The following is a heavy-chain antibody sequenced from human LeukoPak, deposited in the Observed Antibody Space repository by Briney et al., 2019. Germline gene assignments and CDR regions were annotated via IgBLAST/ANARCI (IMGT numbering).Heavy chain of an antibody. D-gene: IGHD5-12*01. V-gene: IGHV3-53*01. CDR3: VMRRGYDY. CDR2: MYISGTT. J-gene: IGHJ4*02. Sequence: GGSLRLSCAASGFTVSTSSMNWARQAPGKGLEWVSVMYISGTTYYADSVKGRFTMSRDNSRNRLYLQMNSPRAEDTAVYYCVMRRGYDYWGQGTLVTVSS. CDR1: GFTVSTSS.